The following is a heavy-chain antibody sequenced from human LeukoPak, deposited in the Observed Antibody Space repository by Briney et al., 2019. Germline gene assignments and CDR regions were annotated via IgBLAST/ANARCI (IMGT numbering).Heavy chain of an antibody. D-gene: IGHD3-22*01. CDR2: VKSETDGRTT. J-gene: IGHJ4*02. CDR1: GFTFKEAW. Sequence: GGPLTLFCAVSGFTFKEAWTSWLRRTPGKGLECLARVKSETDGRTTDDAAPVKRRFTISRDDSKNTLYLQMNSLKTEDTAVYYCATRVKRDYYYWAYDNWGQGALVTVSS. V-gene: IGHV3-15*01. CDR3: ATRVKRDYYYWAYDN.